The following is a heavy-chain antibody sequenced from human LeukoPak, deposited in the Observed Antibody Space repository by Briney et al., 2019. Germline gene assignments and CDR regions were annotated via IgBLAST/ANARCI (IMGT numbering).Heavy chain of an antibody. CDR1: GDSISTHY. J-gene: IGHJ4*02. CDR3: ARVVYVSSGYYFDY. D-gene: IGHD3-22*01. CDR2: IRYSGSA. V-gene: IGHV4-59*08. Sequence: PSETLSLTCTVSGDSISTHYWSWIRQPPGKGLEWIGYIRYSGSANYNPSLRSRVTISIDTCKNQFSLKLSSVTTADTAVYHCARVVYVSSGYYFDYWGQGTLVTVSS.